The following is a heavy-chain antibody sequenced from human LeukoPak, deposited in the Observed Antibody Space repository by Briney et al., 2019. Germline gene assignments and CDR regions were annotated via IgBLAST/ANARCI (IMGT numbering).Heavy chain of an antibody. V-gene: IGHV3-23*01. Sequence: PGGSLRLFCAASGFTFSSYAMTWVRQAPGKGLEWVSGISGNGDGTYYADSVKGRFTISRDNSKRMLYLQMNSLRAEDTAVYYCARATYSTTWGIGDFDDWGQGTLVTVSS. J-gene: IGHJ4*02. D-gene: IGHD2-2*01. CDR2: ISGNGDGT. CDR3: ARATYSTTWGIGDFDD. CDR1: GFTFSSYA.